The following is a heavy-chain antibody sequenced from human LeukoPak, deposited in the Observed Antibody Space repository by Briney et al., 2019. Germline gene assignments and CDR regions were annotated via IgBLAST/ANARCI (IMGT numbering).Heavy chain of an antibody. CDR1: GYTFTTYD. Sequence: ASVKVSCKASGYTFTTYDINWVRQAPGQGLEWMGWMNPNSGNTGYAQKFQGRVTMTRNTSINTAYMELSSLRSEDTAVYYCARVEWQLWPRLLDYWGQGTLVTVSP. D-gene: IGHD5-18*01. CDR3: ARVEWQLWPRLLDY. CDR2: MNPNSGNT. V-gene: IGHV1-8*01. J-gene: IGHJ4*02.